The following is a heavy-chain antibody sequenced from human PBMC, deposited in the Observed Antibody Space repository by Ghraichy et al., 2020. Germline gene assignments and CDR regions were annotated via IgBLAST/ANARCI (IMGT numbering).Heavy chain of an antibody. CDR1: GGSIRSYY. V-gene: IGHV4-59*08. CDR3: ARRGRGYSLYFYGLDI. Sequence: SQTLSLTCTVSGGSIRSYYWSWIRHPPGKGLEWTGYVYYNGNTDYSPSLKSRATISVDTSKNQFSLRLTSVTAADTAVYYCARRGRGYSLYFYGLDIWGQGTTVTGSS. J-gene: IGHJ6*02. CDR2: VYYNGNT. D-gene: IGHD5-18*01.